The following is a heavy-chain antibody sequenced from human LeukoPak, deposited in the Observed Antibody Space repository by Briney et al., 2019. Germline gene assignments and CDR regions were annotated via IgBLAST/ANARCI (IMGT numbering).Heavy chain of an antibody. CDR2: IRSSGGST. J-gene: IGHJ4*02. D-gene: IGHD3-10*01. Sequence: PGGTLSLSCAASGFTFSIYGMSWARQAPGEGREWVSDIRSSGGSTYYADSVKGRFTISRDNSKKTLYLEVSSLTGEDTAVYYCAKDDAWIRFGEWSQGTLVTVSS. CDR1: GFTFSIYG. CDR3: AKDDAWIRFGE. V-gene: IGHV3-23*01.